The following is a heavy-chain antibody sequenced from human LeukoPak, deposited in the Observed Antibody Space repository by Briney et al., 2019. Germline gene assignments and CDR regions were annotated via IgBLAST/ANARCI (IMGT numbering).Heavy chain of an antibody. Sequence: SETLSLTCTVSGGSVSSGSYYWRWIRQPPGKGLEWIGYIYYSGSTNYNPSLKSRVTISVDTSKNQFSLKLSSVTAADTAVYYCASTFGYDSSGSVDYWGQGTLVTVSS. CDR3: ASTFGYDSSGSVDY. V-gene: IGHV4-61*01. D-gene: IGHD3-22*01. CDR2: IYYSGST. J-gene: IGHJ4*02. CDR1: GGSVSSGSYY.